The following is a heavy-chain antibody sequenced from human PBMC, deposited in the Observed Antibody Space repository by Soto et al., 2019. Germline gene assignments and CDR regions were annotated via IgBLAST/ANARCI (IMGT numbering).Heavy chain of an antibody. CDR1: GGTFSSYA. V-gene: IGHV1-69*13. CDR3: ARNGIAARMTQYHYYGMDV. J-gene: IGHJ6*02. CDR2: IIPIFGTA. D-gene: IGHD6-6*01. Sequence: SVKVSCKASGGTFSSYAISWVRQAPGQGLEWMGGIIPIFGTANYAQKFQGRVTITADESTSTAYMELSSLRSEDTAVYYCARNGIAARMTQYHYYGMDVWGQGTTVTVSS.